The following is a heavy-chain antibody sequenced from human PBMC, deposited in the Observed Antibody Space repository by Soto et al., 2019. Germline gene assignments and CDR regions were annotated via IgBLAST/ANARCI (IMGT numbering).Heavy chain of an antibody. CDR3: ATFTFGRPFDT. D-gene: IGHD3-16*01. CDR1: GFTFNTYA. CDR2: ISGSGFST. Sequence: GGSLRLSCAASGFTFNTYAMSWVRQAPGQGLEWVSAISGSGFSTYYADSVRGRFSISSDSSKNTLFLQMNSLRADDTAVYFCATFTFGRPFDTWGQGTMVTVSS. V-gene: IGHV3-23*01. J-gene: IGHJ3*02.